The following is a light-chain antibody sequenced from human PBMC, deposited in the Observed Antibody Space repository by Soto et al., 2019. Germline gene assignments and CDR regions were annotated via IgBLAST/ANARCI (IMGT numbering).Light chain of an antibody. Sequence: QAVVTQAPSASGTPGQRVTISCSGSSSNIGSNTVSWYQQVPGTAPKLLIYSNDQRPSGVPDRFSGSKSGTSASLAIGGLELGDGSDYYCAAWDGSLNVWVSGGGTKRTV. V-gene: IGLV1-44*01. CDR2: SND. J-gene: IGLJ3*02. CDR1: SSNIGSNT. CDR3: AAWDGSLNVWV.